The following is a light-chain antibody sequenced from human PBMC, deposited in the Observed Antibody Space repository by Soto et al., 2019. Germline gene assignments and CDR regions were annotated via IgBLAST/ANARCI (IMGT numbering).Light chain of an antibody. CDR3: CSYANSSPAV. Sequence: QSALTQPASVSGSPGQSITISCTGTSSDVGSYNLVSWYQQHPGKAPKLIIYEVSKRPSGVSNRFSGSKSGNTASLTISGLKAEDEADYYCCSYANSSPAVFGGGPKLTVL. CDR2: EVS. CDR1: SSDVGSYNL. J-gene: IGLJ2*01. V-gene: IGLV2-23*02.